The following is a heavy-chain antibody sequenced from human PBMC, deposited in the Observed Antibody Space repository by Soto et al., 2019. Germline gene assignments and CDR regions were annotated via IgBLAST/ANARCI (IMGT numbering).Heavy chain of an antibody. CDR2: ISAYNGNT. CDR3: ARDCPSSGYYYVSTYYYYYGMDV. CDR1: GYTFTSYG. D-gene: IGHD3-22*01. Sequence: EASVKVSCKASGYTFTSYGISWVRQDPGQGLEWMGWISAYNGNTNYAQKLQGRVTMTTDTSTSTAYMELRSLRSDDTAVYYCARDCPSSGYYYVSTYYYYYGMDVWGQGTTVTVSS. V-gene: IGHV1-18*01. J-gene: IGHJ6*02.